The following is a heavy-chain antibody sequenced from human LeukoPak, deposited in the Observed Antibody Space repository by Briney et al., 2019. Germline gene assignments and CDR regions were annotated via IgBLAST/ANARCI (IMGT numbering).Heavy chain of an antibody. Sequence: SETLSLTCAVYGGSFSGYYWSWIRQPPGKGLEWIGEINHSGSTNYNPSLKSRVTISVDTSKNQFSLKLSSVTAADTAVYYCARGKKWELLFFDYWGQGTLVTVSS. CDR2: INHSGST. D-gene: IGHD1-26*01. CDR1: GGSFSGYY. V-gene: IGHV4-34*01. J-gene: IGHJ4*02. CDR3: ARGKKWELLFFDY.